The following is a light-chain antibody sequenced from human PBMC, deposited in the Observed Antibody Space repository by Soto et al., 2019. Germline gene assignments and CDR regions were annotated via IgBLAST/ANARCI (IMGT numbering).Light chain of an antibody. Sequence: EIVLTQSPGTVSLSPGERATLSCRASQTVSSTYLAWYQQKPGQAPRLLIYGTSSRATGIPDRFSGGGSGTDFTLTISRLEPEDFAVYYCQQYGSSPLFTFGPGTKVEIK. CDR3: QQYGSSPLFT. J-gene: IGKJ3*01. CDR1: QTVSSTY. CDR2: GTS. V-gene: IGKV3-20*01.